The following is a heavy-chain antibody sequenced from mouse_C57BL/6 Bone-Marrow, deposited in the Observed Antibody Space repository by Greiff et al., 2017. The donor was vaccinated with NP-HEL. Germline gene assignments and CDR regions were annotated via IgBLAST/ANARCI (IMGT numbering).Heavy chain of an antibody. CDR1: GFNIKNTY. D-gene: IGHD3-2*02. Sequence: VQLQQSVAELVRPGASVKLSCTASGFNIKNTYMPWVKQRPEQGLEWIGRIDPANGNTKYAPKFQGKATITVDTSSNTAYLQLSSLTSEDTAIYYCASGSGHFGDWGQGTTLTVSS. J-gene: IGHJ2*01. CDR3: ASGSGHFGD. V-gene: IGHV14-3*01. CDR2: IDPANGNT.